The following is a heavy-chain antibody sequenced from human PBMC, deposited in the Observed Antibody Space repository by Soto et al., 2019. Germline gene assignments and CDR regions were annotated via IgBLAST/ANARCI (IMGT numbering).Heavy chain of an antibody. V-gene: IGHV1-2*04. D-gene: IGHD3-3*01. Sequence: ASVKVSCKASGGTFSSYAISWVRQAPGQGLEWMGWINPNSGGTNYAQKFQGWVTMTRDTSISTAYMELSRLRSDDTAVYYCARGGVFGVVIIPDYWGQGTLVTVSS. CDR1: GGTFSSYA. CDR3: ARGGVFGVVIIPDY. J-gene: IGHJ4*02. CDR2: INPNSGGT.